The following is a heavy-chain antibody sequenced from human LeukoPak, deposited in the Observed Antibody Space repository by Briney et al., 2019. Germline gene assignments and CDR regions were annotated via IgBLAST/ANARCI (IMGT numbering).Heavy chain of an antibody. Sequence: PSETLSLTCAVYGGSFSGYYWSWIRQPPGKWLEWIGSIYYSGSTYYNPSLKSRVTISVDTSKNQFSLKLSSVTAADTAVYYCARRAPQLVVTNYYYYMDVWGKGTTVTISS. CDR2: IYYSGST. CDR3: ARRAPQLVVTNYYYYMDV. CDR1: GGSFSGYY. V-gene: IGHV4-34*01. J-gene: IGHJ6*03. D-gene: IGHD4-23*01.